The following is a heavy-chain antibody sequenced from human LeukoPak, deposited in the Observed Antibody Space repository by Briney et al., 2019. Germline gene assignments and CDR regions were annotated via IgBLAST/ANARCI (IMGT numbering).Heavy chain of an antibody. Sequence: ASVKVSCKSSGYTFSTHGVTWVRQAPGQGLEWMGWISAYEGNTNYAQKFQDRVTMTTHTSTSTPYMELRSLTSDHTAVYYRARTLGGMTVERATGLDLWGRGTLVTVSS. J-gene: IGHJ2*01. V-gene: IGHV1-18*01. D-gene: IGHD5-24*01. CDR1: GYTFSTHG. CDR2: ISAYEGNT. CDR3: ARTLGGMTVERATGLDL.